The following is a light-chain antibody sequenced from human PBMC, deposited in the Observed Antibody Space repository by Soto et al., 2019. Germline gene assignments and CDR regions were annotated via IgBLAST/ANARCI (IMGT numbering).Light chain of an antibody. CDR3: QQFSTWPYT. CDR2: GAS. Sequence: EIVMTQSPDTLSVSPGDRATLSCRASQDVSSNLAWYQQKPGQAPRLLIDGASTRATGIPARLSGSGSGTEFTLTISSLQSEDFAVYYCQQFSTWPYTFGQGNKLEIK. J-gene: IGKJ2*01. CDR1: QDVSSN. V-gene: IGKV3-15*01.